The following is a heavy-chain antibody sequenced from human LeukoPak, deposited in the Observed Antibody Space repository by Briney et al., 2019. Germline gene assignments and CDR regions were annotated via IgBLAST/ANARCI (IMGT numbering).Heavy chain of an antibody. CDR3: ARDLTYFYDSSGYYWDAFDI. Sequence: SVKVSCKASGGTFSSYAISWVRQAPGQGLEWMGGIIPIFGTANYAQKFQGRVTITADESTSTAYMELSSLRSEDTAVYYCARDLTYFYDSSGYYWDAFDIWGQGTMVSVSS. CDR1: GGTFSSYA. J-gene: IGHJ3*02. V-gene: IGHV1-69*19. CDR2: IIPIFGTA. D-gene: IGHD3-22*01.